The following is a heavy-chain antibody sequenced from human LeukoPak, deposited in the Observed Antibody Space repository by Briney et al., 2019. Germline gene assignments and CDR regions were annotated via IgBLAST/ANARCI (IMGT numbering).Heavy chain of an antibody. CDR3: AREIVRLRLTDY. CDR1: GFIFTDYW. J-gene: IGHJ4*02. CDR2: IKQDGSEK. Sequence: PGGSLRLSCAASGFIFTDYWMYWVRQAPGKGLEWVANIKQDGSEKYYVDSVKGRFTISRDNAKNSLYLQMNSLRAEDTAVYYCAREIVRLRLTDYWGQGTLVTVSS. D-gene: IGHD5-12*01. V-gene: IGHV3-7*01.